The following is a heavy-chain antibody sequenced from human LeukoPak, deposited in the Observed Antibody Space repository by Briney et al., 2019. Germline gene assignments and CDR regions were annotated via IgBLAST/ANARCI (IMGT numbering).Heavy chain of an antibody. D-gene: IGHD3-9*01. V-gene: IGHV3-43*01. CDR2: ISWNGGST. Sequence: PGGSLRLSCAASGFTFDDYTFHWVRQAPGKGLEWVSLISWNGGSTFYGDSVRGRFTISRDNSKNTLYLQMSSLSAEDTAVYYCAKMNVLTGYYTPNFDFWGQGTLVTVSS. CDR3: AKMNVLTGYYTPNFDF. CDR1: GFTFDDYT. J-gene: IGHJ4*02.